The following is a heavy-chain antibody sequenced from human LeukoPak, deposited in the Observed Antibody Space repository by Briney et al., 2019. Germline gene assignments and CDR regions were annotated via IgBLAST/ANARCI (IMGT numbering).Heavy chain of an antibody. Sequence: SETLSLTCAVDGGSLSGYYWSWIRQTPGKGLEWIGEIRRSGNANYNPSLKSRVTLSIDTSKNHFSLNLTSVTAADTAMYYCARRPMPTTMTSPSDYWGPGAQVTVSS. CDR1: GGSLSGYY. CDR3: ARRPMPTTMTSPSDY. V-gene: IGHV4-34*01. J-gene: IGHJ4*02. D-gene: IGHD4-17*01. CDR2: IRRSGNA.